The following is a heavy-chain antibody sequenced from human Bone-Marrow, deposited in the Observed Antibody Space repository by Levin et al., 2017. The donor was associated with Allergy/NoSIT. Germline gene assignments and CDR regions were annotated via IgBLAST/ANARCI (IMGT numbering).Heavy chain of an antibody. J-gene: IGHJ3*01. CDR2: ISGGGETT. V-gene: IGHV3-23*01. Sequence: PGGSLRLSCIVSGFTFTDYAMSWVRQAPGKGLEWVAGISGGGETTYYADSVRGRFIISRDNSKNTLYLQVNSLRAEDTALYYCAKDAVPYNSVWDAFDFWGQGTMVTVSS. CDR3: AKDAVPYNSVWDAFDF. CDR1: GFTFTDYA. D-gene: IGHD1-20*01.